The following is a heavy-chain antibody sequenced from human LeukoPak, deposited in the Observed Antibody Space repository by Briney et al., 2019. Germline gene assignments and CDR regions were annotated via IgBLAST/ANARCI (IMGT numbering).Heavy chain of an antibody. Sequence: PGGSLRLSCAASGFTFSSCWMSWVRQAPGKGLEWVANIKQDGSEKYYVDSVKGRFTISRDNAKNSLYLQMNSLRAEDTAVYYCARERSGYCTNGVCYNWFDPWGQGTLVTVSS. CDR2: IKQDGSEK. CDR1: GFTFSSCW. J-gene: IGHJ5*02. CDR3: ARERSGYCTNGVCYNWFDP. D-gene: IGHD2-8*01. V-gene: IGHV3-7*01.